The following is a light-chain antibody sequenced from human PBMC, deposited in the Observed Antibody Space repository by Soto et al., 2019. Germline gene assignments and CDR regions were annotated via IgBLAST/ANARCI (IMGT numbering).Light chain of an antibody. CDR1: SSDVGGYNY. CDR2: DVN. J-gene: IGLJ1*01. Sequence: QSVLTQPHSVSGSPGQSVAISCSGTSSDVGGYNYVSWYQQHPGKAPKLIIFDVNKRPSGVPDRFSGSKSGSTASLTISGLQSEDKADYYGDPNRGSLYVVGTGPKVPV. CDR3: DPNRGSLYV. V-gene: IGLV2-11*01.